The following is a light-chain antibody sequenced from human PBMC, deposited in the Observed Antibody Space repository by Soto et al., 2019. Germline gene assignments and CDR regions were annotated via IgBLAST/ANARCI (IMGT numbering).Light chain of an antibody. V-gene: IGKV3-15*01. J-gene: IGKJ1*01. CDR2: GTS. CDR1: QSVSSN. Sequence: EIVMTQSPATLSVSPGERATLSCRASQSVSSNLAWFQQKPGQAPRLLIYGTSTRATGIPVRFSGSGSGTEFTLTISSLQSEYFAVYYFQQYNDRPATFGQGTKVEIK. CDR3: QQYNDRPAT.